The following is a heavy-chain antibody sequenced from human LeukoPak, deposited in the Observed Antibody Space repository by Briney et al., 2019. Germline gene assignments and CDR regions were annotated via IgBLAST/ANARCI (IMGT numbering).Heavy chain of an antibody. J-gene: IGHJ5*02. CDR1: SAAISRSY. Sequence: SETLSLTCTVPSAAISRSYWIWIRQTPGKVLEWIGYISYSGVSTYNPSLGSRVTISRDTSKNEVSLNLSSVTAADTAVYFCARLPEGGYATSLGWLDPWGQGTRVTVSS. CDR3: ARLPEGGYATSLGWLDP. D-gene: IGHD5-24*01. V-gene: IGHV4-59*08. CDR2: ISYSGVS.